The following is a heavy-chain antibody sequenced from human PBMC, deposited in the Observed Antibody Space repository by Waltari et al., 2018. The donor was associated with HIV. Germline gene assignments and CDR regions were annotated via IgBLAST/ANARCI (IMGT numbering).Heavy chain of an antibody. D-gene: IGHD2-15*01. CDR1: GGSITSYY. V-gene: IGHV4-59*01. CDR2: IYYSGRP. CDR3: ARDLVVAAAEGFDP. Sequence: QVELQESGPGLVKPSETLSLTCTVPGGSITSYYWSWIRQSPGLGLEWIGHIYYSGRPTYNPSLKGRVIMSLDTSKNHISLNLRSLSAADTAVYYCARDLVVAAAEGFDPWGQGILVTVSS. J-gene: IGHJ5*02.